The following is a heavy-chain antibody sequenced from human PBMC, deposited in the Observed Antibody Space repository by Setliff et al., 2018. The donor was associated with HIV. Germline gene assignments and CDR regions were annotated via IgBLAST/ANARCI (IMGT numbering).Heavy chain of an antibody. V-gene: IGHV4-39*01. D-gene: IGHD3-10*01. CDR3: ARLSGGMVPNY. CDR1: GGSISSHY. Sequence: SETLSLTCTVSGGSISSHYWGWIRQPPGKGLEWIGSIHHSGTAYDNPSLKSRVTISVDPSKNQILLRLSSVTAADTAVYYCARLSGGMVPNYWGQGTLVTVSS. CDR2: IHHSGTA. J-gene: IGHJ4*02.